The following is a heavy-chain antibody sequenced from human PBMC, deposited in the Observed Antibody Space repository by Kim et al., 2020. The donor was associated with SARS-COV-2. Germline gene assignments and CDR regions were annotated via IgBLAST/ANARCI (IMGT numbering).Heavy chain of an antibody. CDR2: IYPDDPEV. Sequence: GESLKISCQGSAYRFTDYRIGWVRQKAGRGLEWMGIIYPDDPEVTYSPSFEGHVTISVDKTINTAYLQLSGLKASDTAIYYCARGLASEFYFYFWGQGTL. V-gene: IGHV5-51*01. J-gene: IGHJ4*02. CDR3: ARGLASEFYFYF. CDR1: AYRFTDYR.